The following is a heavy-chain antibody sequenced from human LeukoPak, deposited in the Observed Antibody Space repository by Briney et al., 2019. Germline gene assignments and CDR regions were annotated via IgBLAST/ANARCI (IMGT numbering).Heavy chain of an antibody. V-gene: IGHV3-21*01. CDR1: GFTFSSYY. D-gene: IGHD2-21*02. J-gene: IGHJ4*02. Sequence: PGGSLRLSCEASGFTFSSYYMNWVRQAPGRGLEWVSSIGSSSIHIYYADSVKGRFTISRDNAKNSLYLQMNGLRAEDTAVYYCARGVSYRVVVTATDFDYWGQGTLVTVSS. CDR2: IGSSSIHI. CDR3: ARGVSYRVVVTATDFDY.